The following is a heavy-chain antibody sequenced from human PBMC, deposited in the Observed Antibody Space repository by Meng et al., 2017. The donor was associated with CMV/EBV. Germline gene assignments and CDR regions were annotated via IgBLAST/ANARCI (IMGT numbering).Heavy chain of an antibody. Sequence: LTCAVSGGSISSSNWWSWVRQPPGKGLEWIGEIYHSGSTNYNTSLKSRVTISVDKSENQFSLKLSSVTAADTAVYYCARSDGTYFDYWGQGTLVTVSS. CDR1: GGSISSSNW. J-gene: IGHJ4*02. V-gene: IGHV4-4*02. CDR3: ARSDGTYFDY. CDR2: IYHSGST. D-gene: IGHD3/OR15-3a*01.